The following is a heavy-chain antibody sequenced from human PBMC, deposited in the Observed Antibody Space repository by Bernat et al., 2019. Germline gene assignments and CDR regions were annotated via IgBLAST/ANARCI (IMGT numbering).Heavy chain of an antibody. J-gene: IGHJ5*02. CDR1: GYSISSGYY. Sequence: QVQLQESGPGLVKPSETLSLTCAVSGYSISSGYYWGWIRQPPGKGLEWIGSIYHSGSTYYNPSLKSRVTISVNANKNQFSLKLSSVTAADTAVYYCASEGNYVWGSCRSPRGCNWFDAWGQGTLVTVSS. V-gene: IGHV4-38-2*01. CDR3: ASEGNYVWGSCRSPRGCNWFDA. CDR2: IYHSGST. D-gene: IGHD3-16*02.